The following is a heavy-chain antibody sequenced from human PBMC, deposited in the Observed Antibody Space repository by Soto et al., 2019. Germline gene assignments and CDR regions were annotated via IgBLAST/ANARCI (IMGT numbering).Heavy chain of an antibody. Sequence: GGSLRLSCAASGVTFSSYWMSWVRQAPGKGLEWVANIKQDGSEKYYVDSVKGRFTISRDNAKNSLYLQMNSLRDEDTAVYYCARDQRIAAAGWDYYYYYCMDVWGQGTTVTVSS. D-gene: IGHD6-13*01. CDR3: ARDQRIAAAGWDYYYYYCMDV. CDR2: IKQDGSEK. J-gene: IGHJ6*02. V-gene: IGHV3-7*01. CDR1: GVTFSSYW.